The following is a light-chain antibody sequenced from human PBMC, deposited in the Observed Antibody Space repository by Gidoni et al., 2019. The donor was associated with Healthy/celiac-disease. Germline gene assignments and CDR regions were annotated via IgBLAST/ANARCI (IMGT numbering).Light chain of an antibody. CDR3: QQSYSHPLLT. Sequence: DIQMTQSPSSLSASVGDRVTITCRASQSISSYLNWYQQKPGKAPKLLIYAASSLQSGVPSRFSGSGSGTDFTLTISSLQPEDFATYYCQQSYSHPLLTFGGGTKVGIK. V-gene: IGKV1-39*01. J-gene: IGKJ4*01. CDR1: QSISSY. CDR2: AAS.